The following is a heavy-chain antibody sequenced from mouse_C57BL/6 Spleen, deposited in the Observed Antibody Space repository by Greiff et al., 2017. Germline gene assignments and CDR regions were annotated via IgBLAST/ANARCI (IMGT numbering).Heavy chain of an antibody. D-gene: IGHD1-1*01. J-gene: IGHJ4*01. CDR2: IWSGGST. CDR1: GFSLTSYG. V-gene: IGHV2-2*01. CDR3: ARGRFITTVVPYAMDY. Sequence: VKLVESGPGLVQPSPSLSITCTVSGFSLTSYGVHWVRQSPGKGLEWLGVIWSGGSTDYNAAFISRLSISKDNSKSQVFFKMNSLQADDTAIYYCARGRFITTVVPYAMDYWGQGTSVTVSS.